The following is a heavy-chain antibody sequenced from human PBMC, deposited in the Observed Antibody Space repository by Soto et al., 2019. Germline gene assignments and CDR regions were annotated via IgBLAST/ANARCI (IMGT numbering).Heavy chain of an antibody. J-gene: IGHJ4*02. CDR2: IYWDDDK. V-gene: IGHV2-5*02. CDR1: GFSLSTTGVG. Sequence: GSGPTLVNPTQTLTLTCTFSGFSLSTTGVGVGWIRQPPGKALEWLAAIYWDDDKRFSPSLKSRLIVTKDTSRNQVVLKMTEMDPVDTATYYCAHALEYWGPGILVTVSS. CDR3: AHALEY.